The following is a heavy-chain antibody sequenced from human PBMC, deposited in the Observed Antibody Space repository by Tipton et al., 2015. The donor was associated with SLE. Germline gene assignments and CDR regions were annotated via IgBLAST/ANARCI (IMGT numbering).Heavy chain of an antibody. Sequence: RSLRLSCAASGFTVSSYWMHWVRQAPGKGLEWVSGITWNSGSIGYADSVKGRFTISRDNAKNSLYLQMNSLRAEDTALYYCAKGADSNYYYYYGMDVWGQGTTVTVSS. D-gene: IGHD4-11*01. CDR2: ITWNSGSI. CDR3: AKGADSNYYYYYGMDV. J-gene: IGHJ6*02. V-gene: IGHV3-9*01. CDR1: GFTVSSYW.